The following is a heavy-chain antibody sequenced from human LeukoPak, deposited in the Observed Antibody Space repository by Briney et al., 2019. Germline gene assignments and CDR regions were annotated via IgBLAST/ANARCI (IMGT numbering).Heavy chain of an antibody. D-gene: IGHD3-10*01. CDR3: ARDPGGVYYFDY. V-gene: IGHV3-7*01. CDR1: GFTFDDYG. CDR2: IKQDGSEK. Sequence: PGGSLRLSCAASGFTFDDYGMSWVRQAPGKGLEWVANIKQDGSEKYYVDSVKGRFTISRDNAKNSLYLQMNSLRAEDTAVYYCARDPGGVYYFDYWGQGTLVTVSS. J-gene: IGHJ4*02.